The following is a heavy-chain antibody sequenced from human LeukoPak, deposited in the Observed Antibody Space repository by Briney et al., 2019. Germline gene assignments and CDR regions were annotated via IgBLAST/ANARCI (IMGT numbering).Heavy chain of an antibody. J-gene: IGHJ4*02. CDR1: GNYW. CDR3: VSFYETY. Sequence: GGSLRLSCAASGNYWMHWVRQAPGKGLVWVSHINSDGSWTSYADSVKGRFTISKDNAKNTVYLQMNGLRAEDTAVYYCVSFYETYWGRGTLVTVSS. V-gene: IGHV3-74*01. CDR2: INSDGSWT. D-gene: IGHD2/OR15-2a*01.